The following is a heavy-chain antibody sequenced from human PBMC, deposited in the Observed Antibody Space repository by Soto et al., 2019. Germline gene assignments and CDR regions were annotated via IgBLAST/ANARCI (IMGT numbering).Heavy chain of an antibody. CDR1: GGSISSSNW. V-gene: IGHV4-4*02. Sequence: QVQLQESGPGLVKPSGTLSLTCVVSGGSISSSNWWSWVRQPPGKGLEWIGEIYHSGSTHYNPSRKSRVTILVDKSKNQFSLDLSSVTAADTAVYYCVRLDGVEAAGIDYWGQGTLVTVSS. CDR2: IYHSGST. CDR3: VRLDGVEAAGIDY. J-gene: IGHJ4*02. D-gene: IGHD2-15*01.